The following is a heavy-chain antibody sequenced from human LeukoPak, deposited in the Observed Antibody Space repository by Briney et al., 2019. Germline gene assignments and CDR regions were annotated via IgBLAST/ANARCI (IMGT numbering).Heavy chain of an antibody. CDR3: ARLGSGENWFDP. CDR1: RGSISSGGYY. V-gene: IGHV4-31*11. D-gene: IGHD6-25*01. CDR2: IYYSGGT. J-gene: IGHJ5*02. Sequence: SQTLSLTCALSRGSISSGGYYWSWIRQHPGRGLEWLGYIYYSGGTHYSPSLKSRSTISEDMSKHQFSLKLRSWTAADTAWYYCARLGSGENWFDPWGQGNLVTVSS.